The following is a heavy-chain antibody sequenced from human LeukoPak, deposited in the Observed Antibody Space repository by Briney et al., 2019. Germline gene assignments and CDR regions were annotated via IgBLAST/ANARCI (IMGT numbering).Heavy chain of an antibody. Sequence: GGSLRLSCEFSGIIFSTYAMNWVRQAPGKGLEWISYFSGSSSGSTSIIHYADSVKGRFTISRDNAKNSLHLQMDSLSAEDTAVYYCARDFWSGYYTEDWGQGALVIVSS. CDR3: ARDFWSGYYTED. V-gene: IGHV3-48*04. CDR1: GIIFSTYA. D-gene: IGHD3-3*01. CDR2: FSGSSSGSTSII. J-gene: IGHJ4*02.